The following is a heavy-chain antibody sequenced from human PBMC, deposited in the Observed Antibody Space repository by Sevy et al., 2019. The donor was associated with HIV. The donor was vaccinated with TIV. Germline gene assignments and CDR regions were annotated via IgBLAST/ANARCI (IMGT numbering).Heavy chain of an antibody. J-gene: IGHJ3*01. D-gene: IGHD6-19*01. Sequence: GGSLRLSCAASGLTFSSYGMRWVRQAPGKGLEWVAVISYDGDIKYYVDSVTGRFTISRDNSKNSLYLQMNSLRAEDTAVYYCATDAYRSCWYRSTAFAVWGQGTMVTDSS. CDR3: ATDAYRSCWYRSTAFAV. CDR1: GLTFSSYG. CDR2: ISYDGDIK. V-gene: IGHV3-33*05.